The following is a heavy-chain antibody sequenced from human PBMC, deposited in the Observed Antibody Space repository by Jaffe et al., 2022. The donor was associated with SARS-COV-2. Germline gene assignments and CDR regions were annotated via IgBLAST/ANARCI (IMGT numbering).Heavy chain of an antibody. CDR3: ARQRDYSGSGSYFDY. CDR1: GGSVSSSTYY. V-gene: IGHV4-39*01. J-gene: IGHJ4*02. Sequence: QLQLQESGPGLVKPSETLSLTCTVSGGSVSSSTYYWGWIRQPPGKGLEWIGSIYFIGSTYYNPSLKSRVTMSVDTSKNQFSLKLSSVTAADTAVYFCARQRDYSGSGSYFDYWGQGTPVTVSS. D-gene: IGHD3-10*01. CDR2: IYFIGST.